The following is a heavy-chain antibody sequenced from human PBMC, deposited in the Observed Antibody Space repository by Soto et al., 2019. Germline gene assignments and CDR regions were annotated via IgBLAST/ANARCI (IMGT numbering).Heavy chain of an antibody. CDR3: ARHIAVAGTFRFDY. CDR2: IYYSGSA. Sequence: SYNWSWIRQPPGKELEWIGYIYYSGSANYNPSLKSRVTISVDTSKSRFSLKLYSVTAADAAVYYCARHIAVAGTFRFDYWGQGTLGSVAS. D-gene: IGHD6-19*01. CDR1: SYN. V-gene: IGHV4-59*08. J-gene: IGHJ4*02.